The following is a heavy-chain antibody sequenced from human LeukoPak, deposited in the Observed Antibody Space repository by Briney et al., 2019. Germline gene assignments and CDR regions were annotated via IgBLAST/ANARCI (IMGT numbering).Heavy chain of an antibody. V-gene: IGHV3-21*04. D-gene: IGHD4-17*01. CDR3: AKDTTLTLNFFDY. Sequence: PGGSLRLSCAASGFTFSGSTMNWVRQAPGKGLEWVSFISTSSSYIYYADSVRGRFTISRDNAKNSLYLQMNSLRAEDTAVYYCAKDTTLTLNFFDYWGQGTLVTVSS. CDR2: ISTSSSYI. J-gene: IGHJ4*02. CDR1: GFTFSGST.